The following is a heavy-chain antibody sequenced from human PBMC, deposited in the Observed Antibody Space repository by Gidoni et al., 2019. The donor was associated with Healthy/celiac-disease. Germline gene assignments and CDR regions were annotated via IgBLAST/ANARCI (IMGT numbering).Heavy chain of an antibody. Sequence: EVPLVEAGGGLVQPGRSLSIHCAASGFTFDDYAMHWVRQAPGKGLEWVSGSSWNSGSIGYADSVKGRFTISRDNAKNSLYLQMNSLRAEDTALYYCAKGSEWELPYFDYWGQGTLVTVSS. V-gene: IGHV3-9*01. CDR2: SSWNSGSI. D-gene: IGHD1-26*01. CDR3: AKGSEWELPYFDY. J-gene: IGHJ4*02. CDR1: GFTFDDYA.